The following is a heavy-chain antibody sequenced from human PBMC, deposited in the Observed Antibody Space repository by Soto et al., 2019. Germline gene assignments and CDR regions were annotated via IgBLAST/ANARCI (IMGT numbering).Heavy chain of an antibody. D-gene: IGHD1-26*01. CDR1: GFIFNDYA. Sequence: GGSLRLSCAASGFIFNDYAMSWVRQAPGKGLEWVSGLNDGGENTYYTDSVRGRFTISRDNSKNTLYLQMNSLRAEDSAVYYCAKEGSSRRFDFDYWGQGTLVTVSS. V-gene: IGHV3-23*01. CDR3: AKEGSSRRFDFDY. J-gene: IGHJ4*02. CDR2: LNDGGENT.